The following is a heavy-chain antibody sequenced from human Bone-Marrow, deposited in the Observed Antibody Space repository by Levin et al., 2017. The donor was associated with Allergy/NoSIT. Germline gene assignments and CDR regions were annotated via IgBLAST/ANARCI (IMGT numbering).Heavy chain of an antibody. D-gene: IGHD3-10*01. Sequence: LSLTCAASGFTFSSYWMHWVRQAPGKGLVWVSRINSDGSSTSYADSVKGRFTISRDNAKNTLYVQMSSLRAEDTAVYYCARGQVTSGNYYYYYMDGWGKGTTVTVSS. J-gene: IGHJ6*03. V-gene: IGHV3-74*01. CDR2: INSDGSST. CDR3: ARGQVTSGNYYYYYMDG. CDR1: GFTFSSYW.